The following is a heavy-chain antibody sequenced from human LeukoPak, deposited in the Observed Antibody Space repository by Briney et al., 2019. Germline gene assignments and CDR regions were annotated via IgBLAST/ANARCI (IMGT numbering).Heavy chain of an antibody. CDR3: ARDRAGMVFDAFDI. Sequence: SETLSLTCTVSGGSISSYYWSWIRQPAGKGLEWIGRIYTSGSTNYNPSLKSRVTMSVDTSKNQFSLKLSSVTAADTAVYYCARDRAGMVFDAFDIWGQGTMVTVSS. J-gene: IGHJ3*02. CDR1: GGSISSYY. V-gene: IGHV4-4*07. D-gene: IGHD2-8*01. CDR2: IYTSGST.